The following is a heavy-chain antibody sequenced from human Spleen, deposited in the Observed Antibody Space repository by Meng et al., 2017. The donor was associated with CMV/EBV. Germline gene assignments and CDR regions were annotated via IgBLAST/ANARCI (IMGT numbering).Heavy chain of an antibody. J-gene: IGHJ4*02. V-gene: IGHV3-21*01. CDR3: ARLDNYGY. D-gene: IGHD5-24*01. CDR2: ISSSSRYI. CDR1: GFTVSSNY. Sequence: GESLKISCAASGFTVSSNYMNWVRQAPGKGLEWVSSISSSSRYIYYADSVKGRFTISRDNAKNSLFLQMNNLRAEDTAVYYCARLDNYGYWGQGTLVTVSS.